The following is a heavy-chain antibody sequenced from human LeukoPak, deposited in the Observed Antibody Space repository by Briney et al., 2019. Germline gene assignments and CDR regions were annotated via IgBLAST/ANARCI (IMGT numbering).Heavy chain of an antibody. Sequence: ASVKVSCKASGYTFTSYAMHWVRQAPGQRFGWMGWINAGNGNTKYSQKFQGRVTITRDTSASTAYMELSSLRSEDTAVYYCASILLWFGELLSWGQGTLVTISS. CDR3: ASILLWFGELLS. D-gene: IGHD3-10*01. CDR2: INAGNGNT. CDR1: GYTFTSYA. V-gene: IGHV1-3*01. J-gene: IGHJ4*02.